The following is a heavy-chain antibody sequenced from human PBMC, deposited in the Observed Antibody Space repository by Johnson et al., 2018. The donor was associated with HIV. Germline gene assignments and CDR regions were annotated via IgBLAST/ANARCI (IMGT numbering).Heavy chain of an antibody. V-gene: IGHV3-30*04. CDR2: IQNDESVK. Sequence: VQLVESGGGVVQPGRSLRLSCAASGFTFSSYAMHWVRQAPGKGLEWVAFIQNDESVKYYADSVKGRFTISRDNSRNTLYLQMNSLRAEDTAVYYCAAHLVEMATKSLNAFDIWGQGTMVTVSS. CDR3: AAHLVEMATKSLNAFDI. D-gene: IGHD5-24*01. J-gene: IGHJ3*02. CDR1: GFTFSSYA.